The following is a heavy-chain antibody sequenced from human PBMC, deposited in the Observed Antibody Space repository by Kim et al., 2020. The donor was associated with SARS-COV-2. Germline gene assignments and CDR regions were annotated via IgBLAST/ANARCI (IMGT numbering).Heavy chain of an antibody. Sequence: KYYVDAVKGRFTISRDNSKNTLYLQMNSLRAEDTAVYYCARDEEAGHTFDYWGQGTLVTVSS. CDR2: K. D-gene: IGHD2-21*01. J-gene: IGHJ4*02. CDR3: ARDEEAGHTFDY. V-gene: IGHV3-30*01.